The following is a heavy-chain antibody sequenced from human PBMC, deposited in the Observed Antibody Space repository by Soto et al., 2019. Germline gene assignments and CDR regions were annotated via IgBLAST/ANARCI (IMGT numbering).Heavy chain of an antibody. D-gene: IGHD6-6*01. Sequence: SETLSLTDTVSGGSISSYYWSWILQPPGKGLEWIGYIYYSGSTNYNPSLKSRVTISVDTSKNQFSLKLSSVTAADTAVYYCARGGSSSRIGYYYYMDVWGKGTTVTVSS. V-gene: IGHV4-59*01. J-gene: IGHJ6*03. CDR1: GGSISSYY. CDR3: ARGGSSSRIGYYYYMDV. CDR2: IYYSGST.